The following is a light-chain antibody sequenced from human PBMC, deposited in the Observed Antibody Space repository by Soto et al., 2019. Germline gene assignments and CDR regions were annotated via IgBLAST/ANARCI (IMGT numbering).Light chain of an antibody. CDR1: QSVSRN. V-gene: IGKV3D-15*01. CDR2: DAS. Sequence: EIVMTQSPSTLSVSPWERSTLSFMASQSVSRNLAWYQQKPGQAPRLLIYDASTRATGTPARFSGSGSGTKFTLSISSLQSEDFAVYYCQQYNNLPITFGQGTRLEI. CDR3: QQYNNLPIT. J-gene: IGKJ5*01.